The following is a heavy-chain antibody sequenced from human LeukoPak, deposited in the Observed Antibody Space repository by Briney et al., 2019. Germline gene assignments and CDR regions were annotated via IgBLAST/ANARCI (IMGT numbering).Heavy chain of an antibody. D-gene: IGHD2-15*01. V-gene: IGHV4-4*07. CDR1: GGSISSYY. J-gene: IGHJ3*02. Sequence: PSETLSLTCTVSGGSISSYYWSWIRQPAGKGLEWIGRIYTSGSTNYNPSLESRVTMSVDTSKNQFSLKLSSVTAADTAVYYCAREGLEVVVVAAFFDIWGQGTMVTVSS. CDR3: AREGLEVVVVAAFFDI. CDR2: IYTSGST.